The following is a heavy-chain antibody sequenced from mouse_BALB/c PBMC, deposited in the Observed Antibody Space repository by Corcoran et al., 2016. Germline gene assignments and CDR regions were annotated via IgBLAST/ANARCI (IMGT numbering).Heavy chain of an antibody. Sequence: EVQLQQSGPELVKPGASVKISCKTSGYTFTEYTMHWVKQSHGKSLEWIGGSNPNNGGTSYNQKFKGKATLTVDKASSTADMELRILTSEDSAGYYWASAGIYECNYAWVAYGGQGTLGTVAA. CDR2: SNPNNGGT. J-gene: IGHJ3*01. D-gene: IGHD2-1*01. CDR3: ASAGIYECNYAWVAY. V-gene: IGHV1-18*01. CDR1: GYTFTEYT.